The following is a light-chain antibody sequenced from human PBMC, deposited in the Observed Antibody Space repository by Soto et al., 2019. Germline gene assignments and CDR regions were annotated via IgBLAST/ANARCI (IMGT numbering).Light chain of an antibody. Sequence: EIVLTQSPGTLSLSTGETATLSCRASQSVSSSYLAWYQQKPGQAPRLLVYGASSRATGIPDRLSGSGSGTDFTLTISRMEPEDSAVYYCQQYGSLITFGQGTRLEI. CDR1: QSVSSSY. CDR3: QQYGSLIT. V-gene: IGKV3-20*01. J-gene: IGKJ5*01. CDR2: GAS.